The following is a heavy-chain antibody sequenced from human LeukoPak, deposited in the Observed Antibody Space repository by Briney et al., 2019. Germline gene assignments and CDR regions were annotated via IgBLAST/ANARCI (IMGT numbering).Heavy chain of an antibody. V-gene: IGHV1-2*02. CDR2: TNPSTGGT. Sequence: GASVKVSCKTSGYTFTGSYLHWVRQVPGQGLEWMGWTNPSTGGTKSAQHFEGRVTMTRDTSNTTGYLELRSLRLDDTATYYCARGGAFCSITTCHEFDHWGQGTLVIVSS. CDR1: GYTFTGSY. J-gene: IGHJ4*02. D-gene: IGHD2-2*01. CDR3: ARGGAFCSITTCHEFDH.